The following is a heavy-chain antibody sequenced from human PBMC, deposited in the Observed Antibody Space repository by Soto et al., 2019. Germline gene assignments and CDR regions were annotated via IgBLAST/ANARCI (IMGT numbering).Heavy chain of an antibody. CDR3: AKDASDTARVYYFDH. D-gene: IGHD5-18*01. V-gene: IGHV3-9*01. J-gene: IGHJ4*02. CDR2: ISWNTDVI. CDR1: GFTFDDYA. Sequence: EVQLVESGGALVQPGRSLRLSCAASGFTFDDYAMHWVRQAPGKGLEWVSGISWNTDVIGYADSVKGRFTISRDNAKNSLHLQMNSLRPEDTALYYCAKDASDTARVYYFDHWGQGTLVTVSS.